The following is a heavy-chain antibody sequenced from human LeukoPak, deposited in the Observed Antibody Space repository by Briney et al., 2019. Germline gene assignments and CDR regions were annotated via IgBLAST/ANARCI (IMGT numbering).Heavy chain of an antibody. Sequence: SQTLSLTCAVSGGSISSGGYSWSWIRQPPGKGLEWIGYIYHSGSTYYNPSLKSRVTISVDRSKNQFSLKLSSVTAADTAVYYCARYRTFYGLGSYVDYWGQGTLVTVSS. CDR2: IYHSGST. CDR3: ARYRTFYGLGSYVDY. D-gene: IGHD3-10*01. J-gene: IGHJ4*02. V-gene: IGHV4-30-2*01. CDR1: GGSISSGGYS.